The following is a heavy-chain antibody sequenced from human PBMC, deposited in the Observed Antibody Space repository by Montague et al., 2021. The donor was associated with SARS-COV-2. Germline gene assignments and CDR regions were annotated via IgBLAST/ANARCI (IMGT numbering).Heavy chain of an antibody. CDR3: ARLRDGVVPSPILGIGPYFTYYYMDV. CDR2: INHGGNT. CDR1: GGSFSGYY. Sequence: SETLSLTCAVHGGSFSGYYWNWIRQPPGKGLEWIGEINHGGNTNYNPSLKNRLTISVDTSKNQFSLKPTSVAATDTAVYYCARLRDGVVPSPILGIGPYFTYYYMDVWGKGTPVTVSS. D-gene: IGHD2-15*01. J-gene: IGHJ6*03. V-gene: IGHV4-34*01.